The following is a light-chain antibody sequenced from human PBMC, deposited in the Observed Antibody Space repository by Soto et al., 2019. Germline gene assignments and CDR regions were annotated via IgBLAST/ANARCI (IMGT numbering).Light chain of an antibody. CDR2: DSS. Sequence: EIVMTQSASTLSVSPGQRATLSCRASESVSSHLAWYQQKPGQAPRLLIYDSSTRATGIPARFSGIESGTEFTLTISSLKSEDFAVYYCQQYSIWRTFGQGTKVDIK. J-gene: IGKJ1*01. CDR3: QQYSIWRT. CDR1: ESVSSH. V-gene: IGKV3-15*01.